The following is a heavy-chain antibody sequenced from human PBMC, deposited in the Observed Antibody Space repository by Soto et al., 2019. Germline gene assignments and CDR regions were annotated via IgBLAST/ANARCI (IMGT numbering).Heavy chain of an antibody. Sequence: RGSLRLSCAASGFTFSSYAMHWVRQAPGKGLEWVAVISYDGSNKYYAGSVKGRFTNSRDNSKNTLDLQMNSLRAEDTAVYYCARDPTGIAAAGVLDYWGQGTLVTVSS. D-gene: IGHD6-13*01. V-gene: IGHV3-30-3*01. CDR2: ISYDGSNK. J-gene: IGHJ4*02. CDR1: GFTFSSYA. CDR3: ARDPTGIAAAGVLDY.